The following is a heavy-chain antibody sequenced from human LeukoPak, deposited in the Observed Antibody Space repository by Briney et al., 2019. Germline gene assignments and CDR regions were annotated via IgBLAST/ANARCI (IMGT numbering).Heavy chain of an antibody. CDR3: ARGKRDVRHNWFDP. Sequence: GASVKGTCKASGYTFTGYYTHWGRHARGPGLEWIGWINPNSGGTNYAQKFQGRVTMTRDTSISTAYMELSRLRSDDTAVYYCARGKRDVRHNWFDPWGQGTLVTVSS. D-gene: IGHD4-17*01. CDR1: GYTFTGYY. J-gene: IGHJ5*02. V-gene: IGHV1-2*02. CDR2: INPNSGGT.